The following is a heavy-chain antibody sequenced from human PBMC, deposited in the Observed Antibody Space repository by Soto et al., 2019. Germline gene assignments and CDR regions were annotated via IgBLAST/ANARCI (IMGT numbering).Heavy chain of an antibody. V-gene: IGHV3-53*01. CDR3: ARAEDYYYYGMDV. Sequence: PGGSLRLSCAASGFTVSSNYMSWVRQAPGKGLEWVSVIYSGGSTYYADSVKGRFTISRDNSKNTLYLQMNSLRAEDTAVYYCARAEDYYYYGMDVWGQGTTVTVSS. J-gene: IGHJ6*02. CDR1: GFTVSSNY. CDR2: IYSGGST.